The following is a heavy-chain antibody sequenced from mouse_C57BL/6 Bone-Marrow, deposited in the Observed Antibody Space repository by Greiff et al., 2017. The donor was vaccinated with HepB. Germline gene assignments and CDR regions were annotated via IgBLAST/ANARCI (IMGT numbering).Heavy chain of an antibody. V-gene: IGHV2-2*01. CDR2: IWSGGST. CDR3: ASPERGLPWFAY. Sequence: QVQLQQSGPGLVQPSQSLSITCTVSGFSLTSYGVHWVRQSPGKGLEWLGVIWSGGSTDYNAAFISRLSISKDNSKSQVFFKMNSLQADDTAIYYCASPERGLPWFAYWGQGTLVTVSA. CDR1: GFSLTSYG. J-gene: IGHJ3*01. D-gene: IGHD2-4*01.